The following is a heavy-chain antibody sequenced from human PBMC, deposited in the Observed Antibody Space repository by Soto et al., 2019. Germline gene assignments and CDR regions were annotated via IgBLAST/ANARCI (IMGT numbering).Heavy chain of an antibody. CDR2: VSGGGSAS. CDR1: GFTFSNFA. D-gene: IGHD6-13*01. J-gene: IGHJ4*02. V-gene: IGHV3-23*01. Sequence: PGGSLRLSCAGSGFTFSNFAMGWVRQAPGKGPEWVSSVSGGGSASFSADSVRGRFSVSRDNSNNTLFLQMNTLRVEDTAVSYSAQARQAAVGTDFFELWGPEAQVTVSS. CDR3: AQARQAAVGTDFFEL.